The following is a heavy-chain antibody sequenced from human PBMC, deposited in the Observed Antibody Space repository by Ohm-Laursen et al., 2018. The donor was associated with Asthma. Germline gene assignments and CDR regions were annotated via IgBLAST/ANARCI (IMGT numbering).Heavy chain of an antibody. CDR3: ARVGSEDYFDY. CDR2: IWYDGSNK. Sequence: SLRLSCSASGFTFRSYAMHWVRQAPGKGLEWVAVIWYDGSNKYYADSVKGRFTISRDNSKNTLYLQMNSLRAEDTAVYYCARVGSEDYFDYWGLGTLVTVSS. CDR1: GFTFRSYA. V-gene: IGHV3-33*08. D-gene: IGHD2-15*01. J-gene: IGHJ4*02.